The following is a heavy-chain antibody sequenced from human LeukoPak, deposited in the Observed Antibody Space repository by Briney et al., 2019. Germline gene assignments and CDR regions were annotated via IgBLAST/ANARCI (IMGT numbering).Heavy chain of an antibody. CDR3: ASWGAGGNS. Sequence: QTGGSLRLSCEASGFTLSTYCMNWVRQVPGKGLDWVANINPDGSGKRYVDSVKGRFTIARDNADNSLSLQMNSLRAEDTAVYYCASWGAGGNSWGQGTLVTVSS. D-gene: IGHD3-16*01. V-gene: IGHV3-7*01. CDR1: GFTLSTYC. J-gene: IGHJ4*02. CDR2: INPDGSGK.